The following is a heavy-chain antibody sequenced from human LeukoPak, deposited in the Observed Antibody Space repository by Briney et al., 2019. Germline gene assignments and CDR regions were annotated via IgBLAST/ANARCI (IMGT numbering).Heavy chain of an antibody. Sequence: PSQTLSLTCTVSGGSISSGSYYWSWIRQPAGKGLEWIGRIYTSGSTNYSPSLKGRVTISVDTSKNQFSLKLSSVTAADTAVYYCARTGNWGAFDIWGQGTMVTVSS. V-gene: IGHV4-61*02. J-gene: IGHJ3*02. CDR2: IYTSGST. CDR3: ARTGNWGAFDI. D-gene: IGHD3-16*01. CDR1: GGSISSGSYY.